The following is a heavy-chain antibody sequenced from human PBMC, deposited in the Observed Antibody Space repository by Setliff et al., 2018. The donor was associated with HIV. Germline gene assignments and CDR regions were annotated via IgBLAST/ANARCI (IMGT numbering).Heavy chain of an antibody. D-gene: IGHD3-16*01. J-gene: IGHJ4*02. CDR3: ARLDTVMLYTDC. V-gene: IGHV4-38-2*01. CDR1: GYSISSGYY. CDR2: IYQSGST. Sequence: SETLSLTCAVSGYSISSGYYWGWIRQPPGKGLEYIGSIYQSGSTYYSPSLKSRISMSIDTSKDKFSLRLTSVTASDMAVYYCARLDTVMLYTDCWGQGTLVTVSS.